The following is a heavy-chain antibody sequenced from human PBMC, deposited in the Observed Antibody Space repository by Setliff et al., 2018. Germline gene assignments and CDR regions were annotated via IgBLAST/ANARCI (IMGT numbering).Heavy chain of an antibody. J-gene: IGHJ4*02. CDR1: GFTFSSYA. D-gene: IGHD1-7*01. V-gene: IGHV3-23*01. CDR3: AKGNSWNYVPGDYFDF. Sequence: LRLSCAASGFTFSSYAMTWVRQAPGKGLEWVSAISGSGDATYYADSVKGRFTISRDNSKNTLYLKMNSLRAEDTAIYYCAKGNSWNYVPGDYFDFWGQGTLVTVSS. CDR2: ISGSGDAT.